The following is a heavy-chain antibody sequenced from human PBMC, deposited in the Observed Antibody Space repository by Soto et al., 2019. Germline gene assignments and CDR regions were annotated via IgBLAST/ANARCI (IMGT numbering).Heavy chain of an antibody. CDR2: IHYSGST. CDR3: ARNHYGHTPLNNWFEP. CDR1: DDSIIGYY. V-gene: IGHV4-59*13. Sequence: PSETPSLTCTVSDDSIIGYYWSWIRQPPGKGLEWIGNIHYSGSTNYSPSLKSRVTISIDTSKNQFSLNLSSVPAADTAVHSCARNHYGHTPLNNWFEPLDQGSLVTVSS. D-gene: IGHD4-17*01. J-gene: IGHJ5*02.